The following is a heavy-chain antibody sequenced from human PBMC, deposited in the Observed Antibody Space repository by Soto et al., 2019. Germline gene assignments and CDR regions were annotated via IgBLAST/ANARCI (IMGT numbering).Heavy chain of an antibody. D-gene: IGHD2-21*02. CDR1: GFTFSNAW. CDR3: TRDCGSDCYLLDAFDI. J-gene: IGHJ3*02. Sequence: GGSLRLSCAASGFTFSNAWMSWVRQAPGKGLEWVGRIKSKTDGGTTDYAAPVKGRFTISRDDSKNTLYLQMNSLKTEDTAVYYFTRDCGSDCYLLDAFDIWGQGTMVTVSS. CDR2: IKSKTDGGTT. V-gene: IGHV3-15*01.